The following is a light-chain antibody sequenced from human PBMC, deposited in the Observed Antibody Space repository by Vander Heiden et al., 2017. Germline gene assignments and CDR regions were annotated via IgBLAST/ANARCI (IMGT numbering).Light chain of an antibody. CDR3: AAWDDSLSGLVV. Sequence: QSVLTQPPSASGTPGQRVTISCSGSSSNIGSNYEYWYQQLPGTAPKLLIYRNNQRPSGVPDRFSGSKSGTSASLAISGLRSEDEADYYCAAWDDSLSGLVVFGGGTKLTVL. J-gene: IGLJ2*01. V-gene: IGLV1-47*01. CDR2: RNN. CDR1: SSNIGSNY.